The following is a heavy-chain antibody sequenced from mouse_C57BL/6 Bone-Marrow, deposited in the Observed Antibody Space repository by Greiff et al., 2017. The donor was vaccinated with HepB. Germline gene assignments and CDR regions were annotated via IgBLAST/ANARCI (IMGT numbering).Heavy chain of an antibody. D-gene: IGHD2-4*01. J-gene: IGHJ1*03. CDR1: GYSITSGYY. CDR2: ISYDGSN. CDR3: ARGYYDYDGDWYFDV. Sequence: EVQLQQSGPGLVKPSQSLSLTCSVTGYSITSGYYWNWIRQFPGNKLEWMGYISYDGSNNYNPSLKNRISIPRDTSKNQFFLKLNAMTTEDTDTYYCARGYYDYDGDWYFDVWGTGTTVTVSS. V-gene: IGHV3-6*01.